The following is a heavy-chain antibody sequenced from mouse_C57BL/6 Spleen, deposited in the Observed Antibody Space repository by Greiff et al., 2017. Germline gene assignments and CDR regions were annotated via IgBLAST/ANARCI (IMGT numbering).Heavy chain of an antibody. CDR2: ISSGGDYI. Sequence: EVKLVESGEGLVKPGGSLKLSCAASGFTFSSYAMSWVRQTPEKRLEWVAYISSGGDYIYYADTVKGRFTISRDNARNTLYLQMSSLKSEDTAMYYCTRDGNYYGSSYPAWFAYWGQGTLVTVSA. CDR3: TRDGNYYGSSYPAWFAY. CDR1: GFTFSSYA. D-gene: IGHD1-1*01. J-gene: IGHJ3*01. V-gene: IGHV5-9-1*02.